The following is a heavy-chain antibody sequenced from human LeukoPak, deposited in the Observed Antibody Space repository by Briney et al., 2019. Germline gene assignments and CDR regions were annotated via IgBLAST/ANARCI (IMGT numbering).Heavy chain of an antibody. CDR2: IKFDGSEK. CDR3: ARGHGDSRPINWFDP. CDR1: GFTFSNYW. D-gene: IGHD4-17*01. V-gene: IGHV3-7*03. Sequence: GGSLRLSCEASGFTFSNYWMSWARQAPGKGLEWVANIKFDGSEKYYTDSVRGRFTVSRDNAKKSLHLEMSRLRAEDTAVYYCARGHGDSRPINWFDPWGEGTLVTVSS. J-gene: IGHJ5*02.